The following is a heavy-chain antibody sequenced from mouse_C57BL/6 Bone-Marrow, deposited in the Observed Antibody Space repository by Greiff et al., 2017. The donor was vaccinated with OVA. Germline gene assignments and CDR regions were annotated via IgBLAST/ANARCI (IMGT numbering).Heavy chain of an antibody. CDR3: ARSYYGSSPLAMDY. Sequence: QVQLQQPGAELVKPGASVKLSCEASGYTFTSYWMHWVKQRPGQGLEWIGMIHPNSGSTNYNEKFKSKATLTVDKSSSTAYMQLSSLTSEDSAVYYCARSYYGSSPLAMDYWGQGTSVTVSS. J-gene: IGHJ4*01. V-gene: IGHV1-64*01. CDR2: IHPNSGST. CDR1: GYTFTSYW. D-gene: IGHD1-1*01.